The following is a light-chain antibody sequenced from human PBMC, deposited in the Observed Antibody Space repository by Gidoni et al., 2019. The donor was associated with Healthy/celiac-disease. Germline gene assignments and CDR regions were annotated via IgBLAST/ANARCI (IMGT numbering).Light chain of an antibody. J-gene: IGLJ1*01. CDR3: QVWDSSTAV. CDR1: NIGSKN. V-gene: IGLV3-9*01. CDR2: RDS. Sequence: SYELTQPLYVSVALGQTARITCGGNNIGSKNVHWYQPKPGQAPVLVIYRDSNRPSGTLERFSGSNSGNTATLTISRAQAGDEADYYCQVWDSSTAVFGTGTKVTVL.